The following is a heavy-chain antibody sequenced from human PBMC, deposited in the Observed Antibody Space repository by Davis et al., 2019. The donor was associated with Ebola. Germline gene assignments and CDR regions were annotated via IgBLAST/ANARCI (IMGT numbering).Heavy chain of an antibody. CDR1: GFTFSSYA. V-gene: IGHV3-30*04. CDR3: ARGGYYDSGGFKSRRKYYYGMDV. Sequence: GESLKISCAASGFTFSSYAMHWVRQAPGKGLEWVAVISYDGSNKYYADSVKGRFTISRDNSKNTLYLQVNSLRAEESAVYYCARGGYYDSGGFKSRRKYYYGMDVWGQGTTVTVSS. J-gene: IGHJ6*02. CDR2: ISYDGSNK. D-gene: IGHD3-22*01.